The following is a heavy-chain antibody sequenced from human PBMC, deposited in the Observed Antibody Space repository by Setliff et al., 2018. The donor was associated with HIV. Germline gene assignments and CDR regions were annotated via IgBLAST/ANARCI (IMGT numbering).Heavy chain of an antibody. CDR1: GFTFSSDS. Sequence: GGSLRLSCAVSGFTFSSDSMNWVRQAPGKGLEWVSSISSSSSYIYYADSVAGRFTISRDNAKNSLYLQMNSLRAEDTAVYYCSRGGTYDILTGYYHRYFDYWGQGTPVTVSS. D-gene: IGHD3-9*01. CDR2: ISSSSSYI. CDR3: SRGGTYDILTGYYHRYFDY. V-gene: IGHV3-21*01. J-gene: IGHJ4*02.